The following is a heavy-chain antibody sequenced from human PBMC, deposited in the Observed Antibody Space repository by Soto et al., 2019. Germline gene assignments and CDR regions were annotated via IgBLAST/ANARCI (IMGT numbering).Heavy chain of an antibody. CDR1: GFIFSDYS. J-gene: IGHJ4*02. CDR2: ISSSSGTI. CDR3: ARDPAAADY. D-gene: IGHD6-13*01. Sequence: PGGSLRLSCAASGFIFSDYSMNWVRQAPGKGLEWVSYISSSSGTIYYADSVKGRFTVSRDNGKNSLYLQMNSLRDEDTALYYCARDPAAADYWGQGTLVTVSS. V-gene: IGHV3-48*02.